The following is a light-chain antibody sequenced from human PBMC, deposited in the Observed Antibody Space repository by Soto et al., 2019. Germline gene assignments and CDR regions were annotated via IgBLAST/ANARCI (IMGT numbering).Light chain of an antibody. Sequence: EIVLTQSPGALSLSPGERATLSCRASQTASSSHLAWYQQKPGQAPRLLIYDASSRATGISDRFSGSGSGTDFTLNISRLEPEDFAVYYCQQYGRSPYTFGQGTKVEIK. CDR3: QQYGRSPYT. V-gene: IGKV3-20*01. CDR1: QTASSSH. CDR2: DAS. J-gene: IGKJ2*01.